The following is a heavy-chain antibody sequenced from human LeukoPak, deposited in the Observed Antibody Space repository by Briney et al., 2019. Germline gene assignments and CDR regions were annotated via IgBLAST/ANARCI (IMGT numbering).Heavy chain of an antibody. CDR1: GFTFSIYS. J-gene: IGHJ6*03. D-gene: IGHD3-10*01. CDR3: ARASREYYYQYYMDV. CDR2: ISSSSSFI. V-gene: IGHV3-21*06. Sequence: KTGGSLRLSCTASGFTFSIYSMNWVRQAPGKGLEWVSSISSSSSFINYADSVKGRFTISRDNAKNSLYLQMNNLRAEDTAVYYCARASREYYYQYYMDVWGKGTTVTVSS.